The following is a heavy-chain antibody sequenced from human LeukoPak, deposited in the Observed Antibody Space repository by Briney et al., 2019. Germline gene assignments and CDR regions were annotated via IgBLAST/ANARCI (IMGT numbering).Heavy chain of an antibody. Sequence: PSETLSLTCTVSGGSISSYYWSWIGQPPGKGLEWIGYIYYSGSTNYNPSLKSRVTISVDTSKNQFSLKLSSVTAADTAVYYCAREGLHGAFDIWGQGTMVTVSS. CDR1: GGSISSYY. CDR2: IYYSGST. V-gene: IGHV4-59*01. CDR3: AREGLHGAFDI. J-gene: IGHJ3*02.